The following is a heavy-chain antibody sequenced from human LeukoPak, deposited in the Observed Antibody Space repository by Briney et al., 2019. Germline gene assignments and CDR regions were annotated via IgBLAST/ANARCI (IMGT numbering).Heavy chain of an antibody. Sequence: PSETLSLTCAVYDGSFSGYYCSWIRQPPGKGLEWIGEINHSGSANYNPSLKSRVTILLDTSKNQFSLNLSSVTAADTAVYYCARRPRGVIIKTWFDSWGQGTLVTVSA. CDR1: DGSFSGYY. CDR2: INHSGSA. V-gene: IGHV4-34*01. J-gene: IGHJ5*01. D-gene: IGHD3-10*01. CDR3: ARRPRGVIIKTWFDS.